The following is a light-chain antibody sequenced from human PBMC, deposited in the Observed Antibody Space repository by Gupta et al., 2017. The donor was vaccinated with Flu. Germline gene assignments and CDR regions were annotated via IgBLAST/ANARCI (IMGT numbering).Light chain of an antibody. J-gene: IGKJ3*01. CDR3: QQYYSTPLT. CDR1: QSVLYSSNNKNY. Sequence: LLTQSPTPLPASWAGRAPPNCKSSQSVLYSSNNKNYLAWYQQKPGQPPKLLIYWASTRESGVPDRFSGSGSGTDFTLTISSLQAEDVAVYYCQQYYSTPLTFGPGTKVDIK. V-gene: IGKV4-1*01. CDR2: WAS.